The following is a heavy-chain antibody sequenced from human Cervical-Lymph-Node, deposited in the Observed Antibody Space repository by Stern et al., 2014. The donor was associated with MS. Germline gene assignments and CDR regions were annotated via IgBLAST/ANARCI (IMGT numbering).Heavy chain of an antibody. J-gene: IGHJ5*02. Sequence: VQLVESGGGLVKPGGSLRLSCVASGFNFSRYTMNWVRQAPGKGLEWVSSISGRSSYIYYTDSVKGRFTISRDNANNSVYLQMNSLRGEDTAVYYCARDRTSSWFNPWGQGTLVTVSS. V-gene: IGHV3-21*01. CDR1: GFNFSRYT. D-gene: IGHD2-2*01. CDR3: ARDRTSSWFNP. CDR2: ISGRSSYI.